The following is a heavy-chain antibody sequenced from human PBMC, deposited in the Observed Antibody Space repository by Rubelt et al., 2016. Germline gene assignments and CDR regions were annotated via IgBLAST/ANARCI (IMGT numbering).Heavy chain of an antibody. V-gene: IGHV1-46*01. D-gene: IGHD5-24*01. CDR1: GYTFTSYY. Sequence: QVQLVQSGAEVKKPGASVKVSCKASGYTFTSYYMHWVRQAPGQGLEWMGIINPSGGSTSYERTCEGRVAMTRDTSTRTVYMELSSVRSEDTAVYYCARRKTVEMATMPLAYWGQGTLVTVTS. CDR3: ARRKTVEMATMPLAY. J-gene: IGHJ4*02. CDR2: INPSGGST.